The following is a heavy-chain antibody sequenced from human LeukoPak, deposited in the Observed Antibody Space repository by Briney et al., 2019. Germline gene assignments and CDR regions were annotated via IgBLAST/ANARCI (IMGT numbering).Heavy chain of an antibody. CDR1: GFTFSSYS. V-gene: IGHV3-21*01. D-gene: IGHD5-18*01. Sequence: GGSLRLSCAAYGFTFSSYSMNWVRQAPGQGLEWVSSISSSSSYIYYADSVKGRFTISRDNAKNSLYLQMNSLRAEDTAVYYCARGGYSYGYEGFDYWGQGTLVTVSS. CDR2: ISSSSSYI. CDR3: ARGGYSYGYEGFDY. J-gene: IGHJ4*02.